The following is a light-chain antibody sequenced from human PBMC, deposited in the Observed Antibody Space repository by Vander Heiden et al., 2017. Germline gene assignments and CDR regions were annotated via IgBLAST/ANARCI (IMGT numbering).Light chain of an antibody. CDR1: QSLLHSNGYNY. CDR2: LGS. J-gene: IGKJ3*01. Sequence: DSGMTQSPTSLPLTPGEPASISCRSSQSLLHSNGYNYLDWYLQKPGQAPQLLIYLGSNRASGVPDRFSGSGSGTDFTLKISRVEAEDVGVYYCMQSLQTPFTFGPGTKVDIK. V-gene: IGKV2-28*01. CDR3: MQSLQTPFT.